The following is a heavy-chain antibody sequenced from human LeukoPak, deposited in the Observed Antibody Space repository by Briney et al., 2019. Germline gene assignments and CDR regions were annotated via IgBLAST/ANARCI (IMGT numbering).Heavy chain of an antibody. D-gene: IGHD3-16*01. V-gene: IGHV1-2*02. CDR1: VYTFISYG. Sequence: ASVTVSCTASVYTFISYGISWVRQAPGQGLEWMGWINPNSGGTNYAQKFQGRVTMTRDTSIRTAYMELSSLRSDDTAMYYCASGASAFDYWGQGTLVTVSS. J-gene: IGHJ4*02. CDR2: INPNSGGT. CDR3: ASGASAFDY.